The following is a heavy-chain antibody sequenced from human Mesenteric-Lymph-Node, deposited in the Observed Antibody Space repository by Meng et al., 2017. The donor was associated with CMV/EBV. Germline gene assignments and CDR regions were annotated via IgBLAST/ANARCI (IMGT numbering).Heavy chain of an antibody. Sequence: SCKASGYIVTGYYIHWVRQAPGQGLEWVGRINPNSGGTDYAQNFQGRVTMTRDTSITTAYMELSSLRSDDTAVYYCATEASAGGIDYWGQGTLVTVSS. V-gene: IGHV1-2*06. J-gene: IGHJ4*02. CDR2: INPNSGGT. D-gene: IGHD6-13*01. CDR3: ATEASAGGIDY. CDR1: GYIVTGYY.